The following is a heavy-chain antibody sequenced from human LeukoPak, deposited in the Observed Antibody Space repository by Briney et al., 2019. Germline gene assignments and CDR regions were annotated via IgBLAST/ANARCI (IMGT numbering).Heavy chain of an antibody. CDR3: AKRVGSGISAFDI. V-gene: IGHV3-23*01. J-gene: IGHJ3*02. Sequence: RGSLRHSRAASVFTSINYVMYWGPQAPGEGLGWVSAICGSSGGTYYVDSVKSPVTTSTDNTQNTLYRQMNSLRAEDTAVYYCAKRVGSGISAFDIWGQGTMVTVSS. CDR2: ICGSSGGT. CDR1: VFTSINYV. D-gene: IGHD3-10*01.